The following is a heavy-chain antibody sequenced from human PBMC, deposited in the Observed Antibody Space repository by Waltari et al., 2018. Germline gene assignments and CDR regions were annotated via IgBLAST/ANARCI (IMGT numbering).Heavy chain of an antibody. CDR3: ARDGRYGYYYYYYMDV. D-gene: IGHD4-17*01. Sequence: QLQLQESGPGLVKPSETLSLTCTVSGGSISSSSYYWGWLRQPPGKGLEWIGSIYYSGSTYYNPSLKSRVTISVDTSKNQFSLKLSSVTAADTAVYYCARDGRYGYYYYYYMDVWGKGTTVTISS. V-gene: IGHV4-39*07. CDR1: GGSISSSSYY. J-gene: IGHJ6*03. CDR2: IYYSGST.